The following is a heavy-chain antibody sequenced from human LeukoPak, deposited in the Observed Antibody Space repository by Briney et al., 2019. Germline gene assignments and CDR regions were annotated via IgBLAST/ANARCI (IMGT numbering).Heavy chain of an antibody. J-gene: IGHJ4*02. Sequence: GRPLRLSCAASGFTFSSYGMHWVRQAPGKGLEWVAVISYDGSNKYYADSVKGRFTISRDNSKNTLYLQMNSLRAEDTAVYYCAKDCSSTSCNPTPTDWGQGTLVTVSS. CDR1: GFTFSSYG. D-gene: IGHD2-2*01. CDR2: ISYDGSNK. V-gene: IGHV3-30*18. CDR3: AKDCSSTSCNPTPTD.